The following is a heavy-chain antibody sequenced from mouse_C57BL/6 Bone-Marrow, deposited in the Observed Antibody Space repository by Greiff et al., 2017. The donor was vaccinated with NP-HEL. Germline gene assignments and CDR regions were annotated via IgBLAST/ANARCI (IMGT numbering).Heavy chain of an antibody. V-gene: IGHV1-69*01. CDR2: IDPSDSYT. D-gene: IGHD5-1*01. CDR1: GYTFTSYW. Sequence: QVQLQQPGAELVMPGASVKLSCKASGYTFTSYWMHWVKQRPGQGLEWIGEIDPSDSYTNYNQKFKGKSTLTVDKSSSTAYMHLSSLTSEDSAVYYCEREGEYLYAMDYWGQGTSVTVSS. CDR3: EREGEYLYAMDY. J-gene: IGHJ4*01.